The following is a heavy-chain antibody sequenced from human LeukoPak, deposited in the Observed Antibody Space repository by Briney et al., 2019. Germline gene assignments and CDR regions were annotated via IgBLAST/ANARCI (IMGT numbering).Heavy chain of an antibody. CDR1: GFTFNSYW. Sequence: GGSLRLSCAASGFTFNSYWMSWVRQAPGKGLEWVSNIDPDGSEKQYGDSVKGRFTTSRDNAKNSLYLQMNSLRAEDTAIYYCARIYYFGDNNWRYFDNWGQGTLVTVSS. CDR3: ARIYYFGDNNWRYFDN. J-gene: IGHJ4*02. D-gene: IGHD3-10*01. V-gene: IGHV3-7*01. CDR2: IDPDGSEK.